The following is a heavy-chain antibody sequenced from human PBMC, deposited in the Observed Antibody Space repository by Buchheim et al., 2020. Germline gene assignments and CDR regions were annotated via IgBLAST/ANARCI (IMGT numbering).Heavy chain of an antibody. CDR3: ARTGGYYDFWSGYYTLPGEFDY. D-gene: IGHD3-3*01. V-gene: IGHV4-39*01. Sequence: QLQLQESGPGLVKPSETLSLTCTVSGGSISSSSYYWGWIRQPPGKGLEWIGSIYYSGSTYYNPSLKSRVTISVDTSKNQFSLKLSSVTAADTAVYYCARTGGYYDFWSGYYTLPGEFDYWGQGTL. CDR1: GGSISSSSYY. J-gene: IGHJ4*02. CDR2: IYYSGST.